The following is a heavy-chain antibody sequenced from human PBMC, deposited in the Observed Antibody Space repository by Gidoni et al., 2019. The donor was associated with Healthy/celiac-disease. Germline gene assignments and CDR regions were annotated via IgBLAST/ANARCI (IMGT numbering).Heavy chain of an antibody. J-gene: IGHJ6*03. D-gene: IGHD2-2*01. Sequence: LEWMGGIIPIFGTANYAQKFQGRVTITADESTSTAYMELSSLRPEDTAVYYCARGRRHIVVVPAARGYYYYCMDVWGKGTTVTVSS. CDR3: ARGRRHIVVVPAARGYYYYCMDV. V-gene: IGHV1-69*01. CDR2: IIPIFGTA.